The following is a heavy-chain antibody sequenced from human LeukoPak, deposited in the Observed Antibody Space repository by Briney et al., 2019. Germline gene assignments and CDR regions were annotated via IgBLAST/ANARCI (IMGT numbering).Heavy chain of an antibody. J-gene: IGHJ4*02. D-gene: IGHD1-26*01. CDR1: GYSISSSYY. V-gene: IGHV4-38-2*02. CDR3: ASIEYSGSYYTFDY. CDR2: IYYSGST. Sequence: PSETLSLTCTVSGYSISSSYYWGWIRQPPGKGLEWIGSIYYSGSTYYNPSLKSRVTISVDTSKNQFSLKLSSVTAADTAVYYCASIEYSGSYYTFDYWGQGTLVTVSS.